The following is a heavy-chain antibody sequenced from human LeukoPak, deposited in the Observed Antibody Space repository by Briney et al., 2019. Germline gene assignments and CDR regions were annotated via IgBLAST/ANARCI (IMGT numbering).Heavy chain of an antibody. CDR1: GFTFSSYS. CDR2: ISSSSSYI. CDR3: AREVDYYYGMDV. V-gene: IGHV3-21*01. Sequence: PGGSLRLSCAASGFTFSSYSMNWVRQAPGKGLEWVSSISSSSSYIYYADSVKGRFTISRDNAKNSLYLQMNSPRAEDTAVYYCAREVDYYYGMDVWGQGTTVTVSS. J-gene: IGHJ6*02.